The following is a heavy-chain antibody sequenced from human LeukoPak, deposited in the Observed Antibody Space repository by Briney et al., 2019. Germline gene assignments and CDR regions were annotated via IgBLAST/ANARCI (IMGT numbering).Heavy chain of an antibody. V-gene: IGHV3-30-3*01. CDR3: ARVPWKAAGTDYYYGMDV. D-gene: IGHD6-13*01. CDR1: GFTFSSYA. CDR2: ISYDGSNK. J-gene: IGHJ6*02. Sequence: GGSLRLSCAASGFTFSSYAMHWVRQAPGKGLEWVAVISYDGSNKYYADSVKGRFTISRDNSKNTLYLQMNSLRAEGTAVYYCARVPWKAAGTDYYYGMDVWGQGTTVTVSS.